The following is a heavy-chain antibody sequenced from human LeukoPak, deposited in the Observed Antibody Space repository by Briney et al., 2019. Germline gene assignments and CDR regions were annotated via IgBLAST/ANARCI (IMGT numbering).Heavy chain of an antibody. Sequence: SETLSLTCTVSGGSISSYYWSWIRQPPGKGLEWIGYIYYSGSTNYNPSLKSRVTISVDTSMNQFSLKLSSVTAADTAVYYCARASYYYGSGSFDYWGQGTLVTVSS. V-gene: IGHV4-59*01. CDR3: ARASYYYGSGSFDY. J-gene: IGHJ4*02. D-gene: IGHD3-10*01. CDR2: IYYSGST. CDR1: GGSISSYY.